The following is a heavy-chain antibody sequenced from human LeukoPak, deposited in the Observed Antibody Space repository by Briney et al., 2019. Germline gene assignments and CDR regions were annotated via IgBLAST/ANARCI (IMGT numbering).Heavy chain of an antibody. Sequence: GASVKVSCKASGYTFTSYDINWVRQATGQGLEWMGWMNPNSGNTGYAQKFQGRVTMTRNTSISTAYMELSSLRSEDTAVYYCAKDALDLVGATGFSYWGQGTLVTVSS. CDR2: MNPNSGNT. J-gene: IGHJ4*02. CDR3: AKDALDLVGATGFSY. D-gene: IGHD1-26*01. V-gene: IGHV1-8*01. CDR1: GYTFTSYD.